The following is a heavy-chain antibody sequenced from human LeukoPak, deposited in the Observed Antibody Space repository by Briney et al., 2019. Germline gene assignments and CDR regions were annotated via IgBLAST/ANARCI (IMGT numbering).Heavy chain of an antibody. Sequence: ASVKVSCKASGYTFTNYDINWVRQATGQGLEWMGWMKPNSGDTGYAQKFQGRVTMTEDTSTDTAYMELSSLRSEDTAVYYCATGYGSGYYDDAFDIWGQGTMVTVSS. CDR1: GYTFTNYD. V-gene: IGHV1-8*01. J-gene: IGHJ3*02. D-gene: IGHD3-22*01. CDR3: ATGYGSGYYDDAFDI. CDR2: MKPNSGDT.